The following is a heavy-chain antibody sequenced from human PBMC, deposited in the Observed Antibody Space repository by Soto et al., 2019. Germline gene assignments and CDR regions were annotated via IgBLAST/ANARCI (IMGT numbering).Heavy chain of an antibody. J-gene: IGHJ4*02. V-gene: IGHV4-39*01. CDR3: ARLGLHLGEQDY. CDR1: GGSISSSSYY. Sequence: SETLSLTCTVSGGSISSSSYYWGWIRQPPGKGLEWIGSIYYSGSTYYNPSLKSRVTISVDTSKNQFSLKLSSVTAADTAVYYCARLGLHLGEQDYWGQGTLVTVSS. CDR2: IYYSGST. D-gene: IGHD3-16*01.